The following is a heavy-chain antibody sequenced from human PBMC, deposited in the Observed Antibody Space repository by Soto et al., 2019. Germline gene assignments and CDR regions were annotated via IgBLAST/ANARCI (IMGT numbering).Heavy chain of an antibody. V-gene: IGHV3-11*05. CDR3: VRDAAGIRGYGH. Sequence: QVQLVESGGGLVKPGGSLRLSCAASGFTFSDYYMNWVRQAPGKGLEWLSYISSDSVDINYADSVKGRFTISRVNADNSVYLQMNSLGAEDTALYYCVRDAAGIRGYGHRGQGTLVTVSP. D-gene: IGHD2-15*01. CDR1: GFTFSDYY. CDR2: ISSDSVDI. J-gene: IGHJ4*02.